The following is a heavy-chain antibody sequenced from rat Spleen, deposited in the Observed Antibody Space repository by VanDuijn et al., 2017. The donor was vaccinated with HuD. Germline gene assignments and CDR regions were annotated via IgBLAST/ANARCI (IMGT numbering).Heavy chain of an antibody. Sequence: EVQLQESGPGLVKPSQSLSLTCSVTGYSITSNYWGWIRKFPGNKMEWIGHISYSGSTSYNPSLKSRISISRDTSKNQFFLHLNSVTTEDTATYYCARDYPGSFFFDYWGQGVMLTVSS. D-gene: IGHD1-4*01. CDR3: ARDYPGSFFFDY. CDR1: GYSITSNY. V-gene: IGHV3-1*01. CDR2: ISYSGST. J-gene: IGHJ2*01.